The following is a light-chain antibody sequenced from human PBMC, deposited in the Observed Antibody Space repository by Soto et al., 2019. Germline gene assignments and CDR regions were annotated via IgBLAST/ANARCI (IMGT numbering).Light chain of an antibody. CDR2: DVN. V-gene: IGLV2-14*01. Sequence: QSALTQPASVSGSPGRSITISCTGTSSDVGGYNYVSWYQQLPGKAPKLMIYDVNNRPSGVSNRFSGSKSGNTASLTISGLQAEDEADYYCSSYTGSSTFVFGTGTKVTVL. CDR1: SSDVGGYNY. J-gene: IGLJ1*01. CDR3: SSYTGSSTFV.